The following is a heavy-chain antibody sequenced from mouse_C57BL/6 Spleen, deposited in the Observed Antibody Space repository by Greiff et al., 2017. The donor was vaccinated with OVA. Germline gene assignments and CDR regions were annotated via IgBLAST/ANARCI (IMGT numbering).Heavy chain of an antibody. Sequence: VQLQQSGAELVRPGASVTLSCKASGYTFTDYEMHWVKQTPVHGLEWIGAIDPETGGTAYNQKFKGKAILTADKSSSTAYMELRSLTSEDSAVYYCTSYWGYFDYWGQGTTLTVSS. CDR1: GYTFTDYE. CDR3: TSYWGYFDY. CDR2: IDPETGGT. J-gene: IGHJ2*01. V-gene: IGHV1-15*01. D-gene: IGHD2-10*01.